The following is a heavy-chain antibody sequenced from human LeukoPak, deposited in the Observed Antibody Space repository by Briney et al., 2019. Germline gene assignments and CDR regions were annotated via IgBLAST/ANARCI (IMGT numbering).Heavy chain of an antibody. D-gene: IGHD5-18*01. V-gene: IGHV3-30*18. CDR3: ANERGYNFGYSFDY. Sequence: TGGSLRLSCAASGFTFSSYWMSWVRQAPGKGLEWVAAIPNDGTKTYYADSVKGRFTISRDNSKNTLYLQMNSLRAEDTAVYYCANERGYNFGYSFDYWGQGTLVTVSS. J-gene: IGHJ4*02. CDR1: GFTFSSYW. CDR2: IPNDGTKT.